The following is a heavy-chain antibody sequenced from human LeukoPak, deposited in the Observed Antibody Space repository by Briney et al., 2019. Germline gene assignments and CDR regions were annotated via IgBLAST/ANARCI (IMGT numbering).Heavy chain of an antibody. J-gene: IGHJ5*02. V-gene: IGHV4-34*01. D-gene: IGHD6-6*01. Sequence: PSETLSLTCAVYGGSFSGYYWSWIRQPPGKGLEWIGEINHSGSTNYNPSLKSRATISVDTSKNQFSLKLSSVTAADTAVYYCAYSSSLNWFDPWGQGTLVTVSS. CDR1: GGSFSGYY. CDR3: AYSSSLNWFDP. CDR2: INHSGST.